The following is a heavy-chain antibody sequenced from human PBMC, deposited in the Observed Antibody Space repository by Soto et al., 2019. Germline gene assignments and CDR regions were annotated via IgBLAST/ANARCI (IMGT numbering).Heavy chain of an antibody. CDR1: GFTFSSYA. Sequence: GGSLRLSCAASGFTFSSYAMHWVRQAPGKGLEWVAVISYDGSNKYYADSVKGRFTISRDNSKNTLYLQMNSLRAEDTAVYYCASISGITGTQRDYYFDYWGQGTLVTVSS. V-gene: IGHV3-30-3*01. J-gene: IGHJ4*02. CDR3: ASISGITGTQRDYYFDY. CDR2: ISYDGSNK. D-gene: IGHD1-20*01.